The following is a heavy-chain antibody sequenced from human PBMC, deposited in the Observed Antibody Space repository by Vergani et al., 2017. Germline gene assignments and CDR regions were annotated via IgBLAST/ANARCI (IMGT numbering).Heavy chain of an antibody. CDR1: GFTFSSYA. Sequence: EVQLLESGGGLVQPGGSLRLSCAASGFTFSSYAMSWVRQAPGQGLEWVSAISGSGGSTYYADSVKGRFTISGDNSTNTLYQQMNSLRAEDTAVYYCAKGAGYCSGGSCYPGPFDYWGQGTLVTVSS. D-gene: IGHD2-15*01. J-gene: IGHJ4*02. V-gene: IGHV3-23*01. CDR3: AKGAGYCSGGSCYPGPFDY. CDR2: ISGSGGST.